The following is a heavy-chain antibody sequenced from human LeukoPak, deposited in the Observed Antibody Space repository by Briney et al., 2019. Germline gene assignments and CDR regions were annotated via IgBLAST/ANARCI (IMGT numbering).Heavy chain of an antibody. V-gene: IGHV3-33*01. CDR1: GFTFSTYG. D-gene: IGHD1-26*01. Sequence: GRSLRLSCAASGFTFSTYGMQWVRQAPGKGLEWVAAIWYDGSNKYYADSVKGRFTISRDNSKNTLYLQMNSLRAEDTAVYYCARDLGGSYFYFDYWGQGTLVTVSS. CDR3: ARDLGGSYFYFDY. J-gene: IGHJ4*02. CDR2: IWYDGSNK.